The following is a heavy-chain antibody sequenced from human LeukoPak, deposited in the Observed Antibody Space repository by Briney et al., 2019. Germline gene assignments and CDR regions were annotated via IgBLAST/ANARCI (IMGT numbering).Heavy chain of an antibody. CDR2: ISYTGST. V-gene: IGHV4-59*01. Sequence: SETLSLTCTVSGGSISSYYWSWIRLPPGKGLELIGYISYTGSTNYSPSLKSRVTISADRSKSQFSLKMTSVTAADTAVYYGARVSGSSSGGWFDPWGQGTLVTVSS. CDR1: GGSISSYY. CDR3: ARVSGSSSGGWFDP. J-gene: IGHJ5*02. D-gene: IGHD6-6*01.